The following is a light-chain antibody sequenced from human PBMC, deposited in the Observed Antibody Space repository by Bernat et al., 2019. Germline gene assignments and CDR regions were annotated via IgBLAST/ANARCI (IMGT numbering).Light chain of an antibody. J-gene: IGLJ2*01. CDR1: ILRDYY. Sequence: SSDLTQDPAVSVALGQTVRITCQGDILRDYYANWYQQRPGQAPRVVIYAKNNRPSGIPDRFSGSGSGNTASLTVTGAQAEDEADYYCQSRDSSGNYRIFAGGTKLTVL. V-gene: IGLV3-19*01. CDR2: AKN. CDR3: QSRDSSGNYRI.